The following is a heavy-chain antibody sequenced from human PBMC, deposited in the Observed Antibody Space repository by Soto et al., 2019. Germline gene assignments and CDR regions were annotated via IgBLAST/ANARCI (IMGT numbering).Heavy chain of an antibody. CDR2: IIPIFGTA. J-gene: IGHJ6*02. CDR1: GGTFSSYA. D-gene: IGHD6-6*01. Sequence: SVKVSCKASGGTFSSYAISWVRQAPGQGLEWIGGIIPIFGTANYAQKFQGRVTITADESTSTAYMELSSLRSEDTAVYYCARDLSDSSSYRRYYYGMDVWGQGTTVTVSS. CDR3: ARDLSDSSSYRRYYYGMDV. V-gene: IGHV1-69*13.